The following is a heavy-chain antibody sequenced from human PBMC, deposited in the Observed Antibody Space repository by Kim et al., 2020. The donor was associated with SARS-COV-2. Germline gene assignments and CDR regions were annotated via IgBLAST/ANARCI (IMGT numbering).Heavy chain of an antibody. Sequence: TYYADPVKGRLTISRDDSKHTVFLQMSSLRAADTALYYCAKGYSGWFFYDYWGQGTLVTVSS. CDR3: AKGYSGWFFYDY. V-gene: IGHV3-23*01. CDR2: T. D-gene: IGHD6-19*01. J-gene: IGHJ4*02.